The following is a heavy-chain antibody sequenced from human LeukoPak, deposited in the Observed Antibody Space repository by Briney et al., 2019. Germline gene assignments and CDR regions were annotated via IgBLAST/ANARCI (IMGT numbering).Heavy chain of an antibody. V-gene: IGHV1-2*02. CDR3: ARGDDIVPDY. Sequence: ASVKVSCKASGYTFTGYYIHWVRQAPGQGLEWMGWINLKSGDTNYAQKFQGRVTMTRDTSITTAYMDPSRLTSDDTAVYFCARGDDIVPDYWGQGTLVTVSS. J-gene: IGHJ4*02. D-gene: IGHD2-15*01. CDR1: GYTFTGYY. CDR2: INLKSGDT.